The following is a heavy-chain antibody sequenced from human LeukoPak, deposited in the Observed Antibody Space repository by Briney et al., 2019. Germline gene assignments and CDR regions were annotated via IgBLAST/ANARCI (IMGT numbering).Heavy chain of an antibody. V-gene: IGHV3-23*01. Sequence: GRSLRLSCAASGFSLSNYGMNWVRQAPGKGLEWVSGITGSSGTAYHAGSVRGRFTISRDESKNTLYLQMSSLRVDDTAIYYCAKSGASPLYHMDVWGKGATVTVSS. J-gene: IGHJ6*03. CDR1: GFSLSNYG. CDR2: ITGSSGTA. D-gene: IGHD1-26*01. CDR3: AKSGASPLYHMDV.